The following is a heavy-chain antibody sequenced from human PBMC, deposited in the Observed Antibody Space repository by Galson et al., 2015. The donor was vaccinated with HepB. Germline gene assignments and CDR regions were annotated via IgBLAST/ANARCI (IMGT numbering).Heavy chain of an antibody. CDR3: ARDLGLSSSWYILYGMDV. V-gene: IGHV3-33*08. J-gene: IGHJ6*02. CDR2: IWYDGSNK. Sequence: SLRLSCAASGFTFSSYGMHWVRQAPGKGLEWVAVIWYDGSNKYYADSVKGRFTISRDNSKNTLYLQMNSLRAEDTAVYYCARDLGLSSSWYILYGMDVWGQGTTVTVSS. CDR1: GFTFSSYG. D-gene: IGHD6-13*01.